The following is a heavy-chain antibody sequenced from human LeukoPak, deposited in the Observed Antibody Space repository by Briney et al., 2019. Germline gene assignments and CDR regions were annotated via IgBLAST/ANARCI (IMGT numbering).Heavy chain of an antibody. J-gene: IGHJ4*02. CDR2: ISYDGSNK. CDR1: GFTISSYG. Sequence: GGVLRLSCAASGFTISSYGMHLVGQAPGHRLHLVVVISYDGSNKYYADSVKGRFTISRDNSKNTLYLQMNSLRAEDTAVYYCAKGAYDYVWGSLIDYWGQGTLVTVSS. CDR3: AKGAYDYVWGSLIDY. D-gene: IGHD3-16*01. V-gene: IGHV3-30*18.